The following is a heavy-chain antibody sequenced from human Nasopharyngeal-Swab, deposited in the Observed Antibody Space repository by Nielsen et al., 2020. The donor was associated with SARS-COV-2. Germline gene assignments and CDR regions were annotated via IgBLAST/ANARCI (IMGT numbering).Heavy chain of an antibody. V-gene: IGHV4-39*07. D-gene: IGHD3-22*01. J-gene: IGHJ3*02. CDR2: IYYSGST. CDR3: ARGEPYYDSSGYYLGVYAFDI. Sequence: PGKGLEWIGSIYYSGSTYYNPSPKSRVTISVDTSKNQFSLKLSSVTAADTAVYYCARGEPYYDSSGYYLGVYAFDIWGQGTMVTVSS.